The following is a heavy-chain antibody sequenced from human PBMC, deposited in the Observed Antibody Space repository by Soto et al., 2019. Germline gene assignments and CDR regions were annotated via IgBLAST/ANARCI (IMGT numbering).Heavy chain of an antibody. CDR1: GYTFNIYG. D-gene: IGHD3-10*01. CDR2: ISPYNGNQ. CDR3: ARDLDGSGSYYTDD. V-gene: IGHV1-18*01. Sequence: ASVKVSCKASGYTFNIYGINWVRQAPGQGLEWMGWISPYNGNQKYAQNLQGRVTMTTDTSTSTAYMELRSLRSDDTAMYYCARDLDGSGSYYTDDWGQGTLVTVS. J-gene: IGHJ4*02.